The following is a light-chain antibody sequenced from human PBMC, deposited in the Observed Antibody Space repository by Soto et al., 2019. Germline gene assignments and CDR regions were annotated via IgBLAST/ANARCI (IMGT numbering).Light chain of an antibody. CDR1: QSVSSSY. V-gene: IGKV3-20*01. J-gene: IGKJ2*01. Sequence: EIGLTQSPGTLSLSPGERATLSCRARQSVSSSYLAWYQQKPGQAPRLLIYGASRRATGIPDRISGSGSGTDFTLTISRLETEDFAVYYCQQYGSSPYTFGQGTQLEIK. CDR2: GAS. CDR3: QQYGSSPYT.